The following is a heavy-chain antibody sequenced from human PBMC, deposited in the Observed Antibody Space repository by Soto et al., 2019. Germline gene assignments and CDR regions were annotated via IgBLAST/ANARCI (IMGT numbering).Heavy chain of an antibody. CDR1: GVSISSYY. V-gene: IGHV4-59*08. D-gene: IGHD5-18*01. Sequence: SETLSLSCTVPGVSISSYYWSWIRQPPGKGLEWIGYIYYSGSTNYNPSLKSRVTISVDTSKNQFSLKLSSVTAADTAVYYCARRWGYSFDYWGQGTLVTVS. J-gene: IGHJ4*02. CDR3: ARRWGYSFDY. CDR2: IYYSGST.